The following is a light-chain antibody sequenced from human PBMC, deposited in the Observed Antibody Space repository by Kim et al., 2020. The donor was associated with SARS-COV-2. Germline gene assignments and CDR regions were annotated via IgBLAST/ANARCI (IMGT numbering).Light chain of an antibody. CDR1: KWGVKD. Sequence: PEETPRFTCCGYKWGVKDVTWDQQKPGQAPEVVIYKDNQRPSGLPERFSGSNSGNTATLAISGTQAMDEADYYCQALDSSTNNYVFGAGTKVTVL. V-gene: IGLV3-1*01. CDR2: KDN. CDR3: QALDSSTNNYV. J-gene: IGLJ1*01.